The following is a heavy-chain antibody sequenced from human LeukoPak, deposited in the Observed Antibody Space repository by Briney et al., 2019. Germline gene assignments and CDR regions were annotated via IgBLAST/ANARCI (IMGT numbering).Heavy chain of an antibody. V-gene: IGHV4-39*01. Sequence: KSSETLSLTCTVSGGSISSRSYYWGWIRQPPGKGLEWIGSIYYSGSTYYNPSLKSRVTISVDTSKNQFSLKLSSVTAADTAVYYCARRDAVAGTGGFDYWGQGTLVTVSS. CDR3: ARRDAVAGTGGFDY. CDR1: GGSISSRSYY. J-gene: IGHJ4*02. CDR2: IYYSGST. D-gene: IGHD6-19*01.